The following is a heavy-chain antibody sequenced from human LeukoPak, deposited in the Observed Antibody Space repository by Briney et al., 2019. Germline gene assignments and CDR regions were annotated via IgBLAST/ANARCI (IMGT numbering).Heavy chain of an antibody. CDR3: ARHGDYGSGGIDY. CDR1: GASISSSNW. CDR2: IYHSGST. J-gene: IGHJ4*02. Sequence: SETLSLTCAVSGASISSSNWWSWVRQPPGKGLEWIGEIYHSGSTNYNPSLKSRVTLSVEKSKNQFSLNLSSVTAADTAVYYCARHGDYGSGGIDYWGQGTLVTASS. V-gene: IGHV4-4*02. D-gene: IGHD3-10*01.